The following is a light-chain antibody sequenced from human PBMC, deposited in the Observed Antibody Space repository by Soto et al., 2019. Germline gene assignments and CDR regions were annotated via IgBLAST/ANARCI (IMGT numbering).Light chain of an antibody. CDR2: DVS. CDR1: SSGVGGYNY. CDR3: SSYTTSNTRQIV. V-gene: IGLV2-14*01. J-gene: IGLJ1*01. Sequence: QSVVTQPASVSGSPGQSSSISCTGTSSGVGGYNYVSWYQQHPGKAPKFMIYDVSNRPSGVSNRFSGSKSGNTASLTISGLQAEDEADYYCSSYTTSNTRQIVFGTGTKVTVL.